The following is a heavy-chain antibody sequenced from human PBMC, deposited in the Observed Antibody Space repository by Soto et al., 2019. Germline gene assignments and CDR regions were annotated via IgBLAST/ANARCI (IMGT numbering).Heavy chain of an antibody. J-gene: IGHJ4*02. D-gene: IGHD4-4*01. CDR1: GRSISSYY. Sequence: SETLSLTCTVSGRSISSYYWSWIRQPPGKGLEWIGYTYYSGSTNYNPSLKSRVTISVDTSKNQFSLKLSSVTAADTAVYYCARGDYNPYYFDYWGQGTLVTVSS. CDR2: TYYSGST. V-gene: IGHV4-59*01. CDR3: ARGDYNPYYFDY.